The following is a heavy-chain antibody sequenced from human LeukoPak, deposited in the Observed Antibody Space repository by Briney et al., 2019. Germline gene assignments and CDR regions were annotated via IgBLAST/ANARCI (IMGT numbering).Heavy chain of an antibody. V-gene: IGHV3-48*04. CDR2: ISSHGSGI. Sequence: GGSVRLSCATSGFTFSAHTMNWVRQGPMRGLEWVAYISSHGSGIYYADSVKGRFTISRDNANNSVYLQMNNLGVDDTAVYYCARGLTTSGPYYDYWGRGTQVTVSS. D-gene: IGHD4/OR15-4a*01. CDR1: GFTFSAHT. J-gene: IGHJ4*02. CDR3: ARGLTTSGPYYDY.